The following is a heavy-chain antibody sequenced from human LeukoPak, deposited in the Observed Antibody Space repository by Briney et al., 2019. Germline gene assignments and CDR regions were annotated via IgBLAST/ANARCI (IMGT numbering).Heavy chain of an antibody. CDR2: IYHSGST. J-gene: IGHJ3*02. D-gene: IGHD3-22*01. CDR1: GYSISSGYY. Sequence: PSETLSLTCTVSGYSISSGYYWGWIRQPPGKGLEWIGSIYHSGSTYYNPSLKSRVTISVDTSKNQFSLKLSSVTAADTAVYYCARDPPEYYYDSSGYYPIDDAFDIWGQGTMVTVSS. CDR3: ARDPPEYYYDSSGYYPIDDAFDI. V-gene: IGHV4-38-2*02.